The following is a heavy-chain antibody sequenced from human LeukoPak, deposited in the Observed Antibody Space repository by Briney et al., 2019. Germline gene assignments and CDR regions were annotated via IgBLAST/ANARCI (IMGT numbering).Heavy chain of an antibody. CDR2: IYYSGST. D-gene: IGHD3-22*01. V-gene: IGHV4-31*03. J-gene: IGHJ5*02. CDR3: ARDSTKYYDSSGSTPPGFDP. Sequence: PSETLSLTCTVSGGSISGGGYYWSWIRQHPGKGLEWIGYIYYSGSTYYNPSLKSRVTISVDTSKNQFSLKLSSVTAADTAVYYCARDSTKYYDSSGSTPPGFDPWGQGTLVTVSS. CDR1: GGSISGGGYY.